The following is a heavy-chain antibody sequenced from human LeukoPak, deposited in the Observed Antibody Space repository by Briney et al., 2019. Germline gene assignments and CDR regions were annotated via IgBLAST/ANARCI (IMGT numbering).Heavy chain of an antibody. D-gene: IGHD6-19*01. CDR3: AREPRGYSSGWENWFDP. CDR1: GASISSFY. V-gene: IGHV4-4*07. Sequence: SETLSLTCKVSGASISSFYWGWIRQPAGKGLEWIGRIYSSGSTNYNPSLKSRVTMSVDTSKNQFSLKLSSVTAADTAVYYCAREPRGYSSGWENWFDPWGQGTLVTVSS. J-gene: IGHJ5*02. CDR2: IYSSGST.